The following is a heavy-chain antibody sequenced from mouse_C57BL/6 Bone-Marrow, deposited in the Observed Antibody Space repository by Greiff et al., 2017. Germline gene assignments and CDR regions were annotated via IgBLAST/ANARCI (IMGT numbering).Heavy chain of an antibody. CDR2: IYPRSGNT. J-gene: IGHJ4*01. CDR3: ARDAYYSNYGAMDY. CDR1: GYTFTSYG. Sequence: VQLVESGAELARPGASVKLSCKASGYTFTSYGISWVKQRTGQGLEWIGEIYPRSGNTYYNEKFKGKATLTADKSSSTAYMELRSLTSEDSAVYFCARDAYYSNYGAMDYWGQGTSVTVSS. V-gene: IGHV1-81*01. D-gene: IGHD2-5*01.